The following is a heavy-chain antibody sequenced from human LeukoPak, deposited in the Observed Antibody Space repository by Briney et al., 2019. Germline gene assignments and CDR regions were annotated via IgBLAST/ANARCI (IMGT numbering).Heavy chain of an antibody. J-gene: IGHJ4*02. D-gene: IGHD5-18*01. CDR3: AKGDKPVIAMVKFDY. V-gene: IGHV3-23*01. Sequence: PGGSLRLSCAAFGFTFSSYAMNWVRQAPGKGLEWVSGISGSGTNTYYADSVKGRFTISRDNSKNTLYMQMNSLRAEDTAVYYCAKGDKPVIAMVKFDYWGQGTLVTVSS. CDR1: GFTFSSYA. CDR2: ISGSGTNT.